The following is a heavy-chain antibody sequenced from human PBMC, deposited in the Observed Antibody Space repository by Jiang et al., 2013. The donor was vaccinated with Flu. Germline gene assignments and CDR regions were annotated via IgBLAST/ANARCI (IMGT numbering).Heavy chain of an antibody. CDR2: IYYSGST. D-gene: IGHD3-3*01. J-gene: IGHJ5*02. V-gene: IGHV4-39*07. CDR3: ARDRGITIFGVVKGRFDP. CDR1: GGSISSSSYY. Sequence: PGLVKPSETLSLTCTVSGGSISSSSYYWGWIRQPPGKGLEWIGSIYYSGSTYYNPSLKSRVTISVDTSKNQFSLKLSSVTAADTAVYYCARDRGITIFGVVKGRFDPWGQGTLVTVSS.